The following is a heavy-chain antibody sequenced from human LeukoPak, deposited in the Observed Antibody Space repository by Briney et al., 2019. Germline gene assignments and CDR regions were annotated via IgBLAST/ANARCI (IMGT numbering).Heavy chain of an antibody. CDR2: VNGNGGST. V-gene: IGHV3-23*01. CDR3: ARDQYDTWSRRGNFDS. CDR1: GFSFSTYA. Sequence: GGSLRLSCAASGFSFSTYAMSWVRQAPGKGLEWVSGVNGNGGSTSYADSVKGRFTISRDNTKNSLYLQMNSLRAEDTAVFYCARDQYDTWSRRGNFDSWGQGTLVIVSS. D-gene: IGHD3-3*01. J-gene: IGHJ4*02.